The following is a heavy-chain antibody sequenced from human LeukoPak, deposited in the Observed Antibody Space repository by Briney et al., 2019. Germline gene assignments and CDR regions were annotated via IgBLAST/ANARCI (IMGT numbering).Heavy chain of an antibody. J-gene: IGHJ4*02. CDR1: GFTFSSYA. V-gene: IGHV3-7*01. D-gene: IGHD5-18*01. Sequence: PGGSLRLSCAASGFTFSSYAMSWVRQAPGKGLEWVANIKQDGSEIYYVDSVKGRFTISRDNAKNSLYLQMNSLRAEDTAVYYCARDYHDDTASLFDYWGQGTLVTVSS. CDR2: IKQDGSEI. CDR3: ARDYHDDTASLFDY.